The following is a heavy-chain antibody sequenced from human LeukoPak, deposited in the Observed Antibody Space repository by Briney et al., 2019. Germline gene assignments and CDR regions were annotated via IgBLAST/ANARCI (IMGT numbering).Heavy chain of an antibody. D-gene: IGHD6-6*01. J-gene: IGHJ4*02. CDR3: ARVGIAARPIDY. V-gene: IGHV4-34*01. CDR2: INHSGST. Sequence: PSETLSLTCAVYGGSFSGYYWSWIRQPPGKGLEWIGEINHSGSTNYNPSLKSRVTISVDTSKNQFSLKLSSVTAADTAVYYCARVGIAARPIDYWGQGTLVTASS. CDR1: GGSFSGYY.